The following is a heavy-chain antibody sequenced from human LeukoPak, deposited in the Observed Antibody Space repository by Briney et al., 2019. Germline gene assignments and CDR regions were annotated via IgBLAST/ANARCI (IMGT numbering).Heavy chain of an antibody. Sequence: PGGSLRLSCAASGFTFSSYSMNWVRQAPGKGLEWVSSISSSSSYIYYADSVKGRFTISRDNAKNSLHLQMNSLRAEDTAVYYCARDGVVVVPAAIYGHYYYYYMDVWGKGTTVTVSS. J-gene: IGHJ6*03. D-gene: IGHD2-2*01. CDR3: ARDGVVVVPAAIYGHYYYYYMDV. V-gene: IGHV3-21*01. CDR2: ISSSSSYI. CDR1: GFTFSSYS.